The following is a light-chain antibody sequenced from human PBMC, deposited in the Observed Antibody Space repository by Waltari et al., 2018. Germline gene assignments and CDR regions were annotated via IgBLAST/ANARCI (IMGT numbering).Light chain of an antibody. CDR1: QGISNS. CDR2: AAS. Sequence: DIQMTQSPPSLSASVGGRVTTTCRASQGISNSLAWFQQKAGKAPTLLLYAASRLESGAPSRFSGSGSGTDYTLTISSLQPEDFATYYCQQYHNTPFTFGPGTKVDIK. CDR3: QQYHNTPFT. J-gene: IGKJ3*01. V-gene: IGKV1-NL1*01.